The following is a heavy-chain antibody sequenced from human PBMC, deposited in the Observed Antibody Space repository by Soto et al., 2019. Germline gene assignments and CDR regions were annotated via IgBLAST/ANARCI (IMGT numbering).Heavy chain of an antibody. CDR3: ARIVATNFYYYYYGLDV. J-gene: IGHJ6*02. Sequence: SVTLSLTCTVSGGSINGYYCGWILPPPGKGLEWIGYNYYSGSTSYNPSLKSRPTISVDTSKNQFSLKLSSVTTADTAVYHCARIVATNFYYYYYGLDVWGQGTTVTVSS. V-gene: IGHV4-59*08. D-gene: IGHD5-12*01. CDR2: NYYSGST. CDR1: GGSINGYY.